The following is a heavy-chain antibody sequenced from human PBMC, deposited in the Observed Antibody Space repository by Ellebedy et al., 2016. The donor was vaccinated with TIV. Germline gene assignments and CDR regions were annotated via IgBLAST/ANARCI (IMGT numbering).Heavy chain of an antibody. V-gene: IGHV3-23*01. CDR2: ISGSGSTT. CDR3: GKDPPSGDYYVHS. J-gene: IGHJ4*02. CDR1: GFTFSSYA. D-gene: IGHD3-22*01. Sequence: GESLKISCAASGFTFSSYAMSWVRQAPGKGLEWVSAISGSGSTTNYADSVKGRFTISRDNSKNTLFLQMNSLRAEDTAVYYCGKDPPSGDYYVHSWGQGTLVIVSS.